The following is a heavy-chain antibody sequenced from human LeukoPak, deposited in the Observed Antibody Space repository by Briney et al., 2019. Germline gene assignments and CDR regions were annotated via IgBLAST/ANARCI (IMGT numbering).Heavy chain of an antibody. CDR1: GFTFSNAW. D-gene: IGHD6-25*01. V-gene: IGHV3-15*01. Sequence: PGGSLRLSCAASGFTFSNAWMSWVRQAPGKGLEWGGRIKSKTDGGTTDYAAPVKGRCTISRDESKNTLYLQMNSLKTEDTAVYYCTTDVSGRNYYYYYMDVWGKGTTVTVSS. J-gene: IGHJ6*03. CDR3: TTDVSGRNYYYYYMDV. CDR2: IKSKTDGGTT.